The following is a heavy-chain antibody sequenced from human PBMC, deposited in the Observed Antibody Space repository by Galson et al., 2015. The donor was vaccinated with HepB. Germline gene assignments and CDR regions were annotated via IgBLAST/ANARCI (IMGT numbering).Heavy chain of an antibody. J-gene: IGHJ4*02. Sequence: SLRLSCAASGFAFNTYTMQWVRQAPGKGLEWVATISSAGTTQYYADSVKGRFASSRDNSKNMLYLQMNNLGPEDTAVYYCARDAMGRGSGSYSAFDYWGQGTLVTVPS. D-gene: IGHD1-26*01. V-gene: IGHV3-30*09. CDR1: GFAFNTYT. CDR3: ARDAMGRGSGSYSAFDY. CDR2: ISSAGTTQ.